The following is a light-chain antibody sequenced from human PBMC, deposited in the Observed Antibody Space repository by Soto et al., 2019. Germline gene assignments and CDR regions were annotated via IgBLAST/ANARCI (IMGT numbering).Light chain of an antibody. Sequence: EFVLTRSPGTLSLSPGKISTLSCRASQTVRKNYLACYQQKPGQAPRLLIYDASSRATGIPERFSGGGSGTDFTLTISRLENEDFAVYYCQQFSSYPLTFGGGTKVDIK. J-gene: IGKJ4*01. CDR1: QTVRKNY. CDR3: QQFSSYPLT. V-gene: IGKV3-20*01. CDR2: DAS.